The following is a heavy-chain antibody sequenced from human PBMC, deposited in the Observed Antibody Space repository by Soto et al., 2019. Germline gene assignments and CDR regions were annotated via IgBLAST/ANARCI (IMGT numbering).Heavy chain of an antibody. Sequence: GGSLRLSCAASGFTFSSYAMSWVRQAPGKGLEWVSAISGSGGSTYYADSVKGRFTISRDNSKNTLYLQMNSLRAEDTAVYYCTTGPDILTGSTDFGAFDIWGQGTMVTVSS. J-gene: IGHJ3*02. D-gene: IGHD3-9*01. CDR3: TTGPDILTGSTDFGAFDI. V-gene: IGHV3-23*01. CDR1: GFTFSSYA. CDR2: ISGSGGST.